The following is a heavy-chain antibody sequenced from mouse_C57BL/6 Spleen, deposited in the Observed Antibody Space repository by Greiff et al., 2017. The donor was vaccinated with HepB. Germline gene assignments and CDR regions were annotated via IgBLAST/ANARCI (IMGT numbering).Heavy chain of an antibody. CDR1: GYSITSGYD. J-gene: IGHJ3*01. Sequence: EVQLQQSGPGMVKPSQSLSLTCTVTGYSITSGYDWHWIRHFPGNKLEWMGYISYSGSTNYNPSLKSRISITHDTSKNHFFLKLNSVTTEDTATYYCARAGANWVFAYWGQGTLVTVSA. CDR2: ISYSGST. V-gene: IGHV3-1*01. CDR3: ARAGANWVFAY. D-gene: IGHD4-1*01.